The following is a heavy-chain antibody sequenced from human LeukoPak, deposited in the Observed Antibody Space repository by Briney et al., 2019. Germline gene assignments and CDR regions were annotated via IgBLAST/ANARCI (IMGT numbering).Heavy chain of an antibody. CDR1: GGSISSSSYY. V-gene: IGHV4-39*01. Sequence: SETLSLTCTVSGGSISSSSYYWGWIRQPPGKGLEWIGSIYYSGSTYYNPSLKSRVTISVDTSKNQFSLKLSSVTAADTAVYYCARRRYYDGNAFDIWGQGTMVTVSS. J-gene: IGHJ3*02. CDR2: IYYSGST. CDR3: ARRRYYDGNAFDI. D-gene: IGHD3-22*01.